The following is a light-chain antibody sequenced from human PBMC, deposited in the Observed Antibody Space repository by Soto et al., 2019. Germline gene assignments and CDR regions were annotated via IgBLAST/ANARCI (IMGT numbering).Light chain of an antibody. Sequence: DIVMTQSPDSLAVSLGERATINCKSSQNVLNRANDKNYNAWYQQKPGQPPKLLIYWASTRESDVPDRFSGSGSATDFTLTISSLQAGDVAVYFCQQYFNPPLTFGGGTKVEIK. CDR1: QNVLNRANDKNY. CDR2: WAS. CDR3: QQYFNPPLT. J-gene: IGKJ4*01. V-gene: IGKV4-1*01.